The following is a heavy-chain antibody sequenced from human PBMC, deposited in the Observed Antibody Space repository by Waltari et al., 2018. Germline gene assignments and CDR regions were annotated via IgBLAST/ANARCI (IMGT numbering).Heavy chain of an antibody. CDR1: GFTLSSFW. CDR3: ATSGWYCFDY. Sequence: EVQLVESGGGLVQPGGSLRLSCAASGFTLSSFWMNWVRQTPGKGLDWVAGIKQDGSEKYYADSVNGRFTISRDNAKNSLYLQMNSLRAEDTAVYYCATSGWYCFDYWGQGTLVTVSS. D-gene: IGHD6-19*01. V-gene: IGHV3-7*01. J-gene: IGHJ4*02. CDR2: IKQDGSEK.